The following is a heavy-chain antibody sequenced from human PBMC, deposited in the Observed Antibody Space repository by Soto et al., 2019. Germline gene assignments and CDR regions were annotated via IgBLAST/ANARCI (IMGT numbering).Heavy chain of an antibody. Sequence: QITLNESGPTPVKPRQTLTLTCTFSGFSLTTSGVGVGWIRQSPGKAPEWLALIYWDDDKRYSPSLKSRLPITKGTSKNQVVLTMADLDPADTATYYCAHRVLRTVFGLVTTTAIYFDFWGQGTPVAVSS. CDR2: IYWDDDK. D-gene: IGHD3-3*01. V-gene: IGHV2-5*02. CDR3: AHRVLRTVFGLVTTTAIYFDF. J-gene: IGHJ4*02. CDR1: GFSLTTSGVG.